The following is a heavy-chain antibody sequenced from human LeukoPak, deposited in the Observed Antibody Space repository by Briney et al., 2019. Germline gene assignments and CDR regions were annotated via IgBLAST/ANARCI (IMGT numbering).Heavy chain of an antibody. Sequence: GGSLRLSCAASGFTFSSYSMNWVRQAPGKGLEWVSSISSSSSYIYYADSVKGRFTISRDNAKNSLHLQMDSLRAEDTAVYYCARARSDSSGYYPYYYYYMDVWGKGTTVTISS. CDR2: ISSSSSYI. CDR1: GFTFSSYS. V-gene: IGHV3-21*01. J-gene: IGHJ6*03. D-gene: IGHD3-22*01. CDR3: ARARSDSSGYYPYYYYYMDV.